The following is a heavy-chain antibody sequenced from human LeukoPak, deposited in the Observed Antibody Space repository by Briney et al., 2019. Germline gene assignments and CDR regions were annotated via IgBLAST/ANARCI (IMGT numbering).Heavy chain of an antibody. Sequence: SGGSLRLSCAASGFTFSSYSMNWVRQAPGKGLGWVSSISSSSSYIYYADSVKGRFTISRDNAKNSLYLQMNSLRAEDTAVYYCARDLGYCSSTSCYSRLYWGQGTLVTVSS. CDR2: ISSSSSYI. D-gene: IGHD2-2*01. CDR3: ARDLGYCSSTSCYSRLY. J-gene: IGHJ4*02. V-gene: IGHV3-21*01. CDR1: GFTFSSYS.